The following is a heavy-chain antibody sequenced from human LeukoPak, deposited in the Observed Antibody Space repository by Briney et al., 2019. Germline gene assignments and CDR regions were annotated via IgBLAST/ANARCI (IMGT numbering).Heavy chain of an antibody. CDR3: ARGAWYSDH. J-gene: IGHJ4*02. D-gene: IGHD6-13*01. CDR1: GASISRNN. CDR2: IYNSGST. V-gene: IGHV4-59*01. Sequence: SETLSLTCTVSGASISRNNWSWIRQPPGKGLEWVGYIYNSGSTNYIPSLTSRVTISLDTSKNQFSLNLSSVTAADTAVYYCARGAWYSDHWGQGTLVTVSS.